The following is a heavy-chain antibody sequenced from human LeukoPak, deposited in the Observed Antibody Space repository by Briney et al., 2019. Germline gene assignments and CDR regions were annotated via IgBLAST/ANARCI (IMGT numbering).Heavy chain of an antibody. CDR2: IIPIFGTA. Sequence: SVKVSCKASGGTFSSYAISWVRQAPGQGLEWMGGIIPIFGTANYAQKFQGRVTITADESTSTAYMELSSLRSEDTAVYYCARATYYYDIQSEGAFDIWGQGTMVTVSS. CDR1: GGTFSSYA. J-gene: IGHJ3*02. V-gene: IGHV1-69*13. CDR3: ARATYYYDIQSEGAFDI. D-gene: IGHD3-22*01.